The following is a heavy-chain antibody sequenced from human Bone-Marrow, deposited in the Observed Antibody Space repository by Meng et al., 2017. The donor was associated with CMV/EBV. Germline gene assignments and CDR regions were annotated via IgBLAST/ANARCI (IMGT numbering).Heavy chain of an antibody. J-gene: IGHJ4*02. CDR3: TTGYCTNGVCYSDGD. CDR2: IKSKTDGETT. D-gene: IGHD2-8*01. Sequence: GESLKIPCAASGFTFSNAWMSWVRQAPGKGLEWVGRIKSKTDGETTDYAAPVKGRFTISRDDSKNTLYLHMNSLKTEDTAVYYCTTGYCTNGVCYSDGDWGQGTLVTVSS. CDR1: GFTFSNAW. V-gene: IGHV3-15*01.